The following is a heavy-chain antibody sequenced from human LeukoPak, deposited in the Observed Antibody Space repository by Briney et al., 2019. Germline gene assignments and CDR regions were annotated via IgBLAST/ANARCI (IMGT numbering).Heavy chain of an antibody. CDR3: AKDPREVRGVIWVDYFDY. CDR2: ISYDGSNK. Sequence: GGSLRLSCAASGFTFSSYAMHWVRQAPGKGLEWVAVISYDGSNKYYADSVKGRFTISRDNSKNTLYLQMNSLRAEDTAVYYCAKDPREVRGVIWVDYFDYWGQGTLVTVSS. CDR1: GFTFSSYA. D-gene: IGHD3-10*01. J-gene: IGHJ4*02. V-gene: IGHV3-30*04.